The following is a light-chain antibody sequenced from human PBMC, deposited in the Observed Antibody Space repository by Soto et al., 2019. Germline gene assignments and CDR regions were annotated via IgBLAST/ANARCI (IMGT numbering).Light chain of an antibody. CDR2: AAS. CDR1: QSISSY. Sequence: DIQMTQSPSSLSASVGDRVTITCRASQSISSYLNWYQQKPGKAPKLLIHAASSLQSGVPSRFSGSGSGTDFTLTISSLQPEDFVSYYCQQSYSIPLTFGGGTKVDIK. J-gene: IGKJ4*01. CDR3: QQSYSIPLT. V-gene: IGKV1-39*01.